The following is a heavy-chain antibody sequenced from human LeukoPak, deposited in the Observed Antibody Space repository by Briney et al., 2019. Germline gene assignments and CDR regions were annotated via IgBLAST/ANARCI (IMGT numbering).Heavy chain of an antibody. CDR2: IKEDATEM. D-gene: IGHD4-11*01. V-gene: IGHV3-7*01. J-gene: IGHJ4*02. CDR1: GFTFSSFW. Sequence: AGSLRLSCAASGFTFSSFWMNWVRQAPGKGLEWVANIKEDATEMHYVDSVKGRFTISRDNAKNSLYLQMNSLRADDTAVYYCFTGPYSDSSSQGTLVTVSS. CDR3: FTGPYSDS.